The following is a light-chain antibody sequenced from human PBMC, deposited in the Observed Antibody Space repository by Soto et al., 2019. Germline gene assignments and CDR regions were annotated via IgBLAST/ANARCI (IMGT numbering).Light chain of an antibody. CDR2: DVS. V-gene: IGLV2-14*03. Sequence: QSALTQPASVSGSPGQSITIFCTGTSRDVGAYDFVSWYQQHPGKAPKLMIYDVSNRPSGVSTRFSGSKSGNTASLTISGLQAEDEADYYCGSYTISSSRVFGTGTKVTVL. CDR1: SRDVGAYDF. CDR3: GSYTISSSRV. J-gene: IGLJ1*01.